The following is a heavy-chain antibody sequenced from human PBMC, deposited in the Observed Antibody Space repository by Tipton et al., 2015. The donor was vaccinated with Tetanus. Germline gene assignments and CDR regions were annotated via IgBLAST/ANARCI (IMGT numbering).Heavy chain of an antibody. D-gene: IGHD1-26*01. J-gene: IGHJ4*02. CDR2: IFHSGST. CDR3: AKVVGWGDYFDS. Sequence: TLSLTCAVSGGSISSDKWWSWVRQPPGKGLEWIGHIFHSGSTNYNPSLKSRVTMSIDTSERQFSLKLTSVTSADTAVYYCAKVVGWGDYFDSWGQGILVTVSS. V-gene: IGHV4-4*02. CDR1: GGSISSDKW.